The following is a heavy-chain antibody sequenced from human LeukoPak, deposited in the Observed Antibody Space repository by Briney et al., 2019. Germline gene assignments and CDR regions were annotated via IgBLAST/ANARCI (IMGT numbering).Heavy chain of an antibody. CDR2: ITGSSNYI. CDR3: ARDSGGYSYGLGDN. D-gene: IGHD5-18*01. CDR1: GFTVSSNY. Sequence: GGSLRLSCAASGFTVSSNYMSWVRQAPGKGLEWVSSITGSSNYIKHADSVKGRFTISRDNTKNSLYLQMNSLRAEDTAVYYCARDSGGYSYGLGDNWGQGTLVTVSS. V-gene: IGHV3-21*01. J-gene: IGHJ4*02.